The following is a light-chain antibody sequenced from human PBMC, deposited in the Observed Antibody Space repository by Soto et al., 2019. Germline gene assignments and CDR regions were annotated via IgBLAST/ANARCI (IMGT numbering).Light chain of an antibody. CDR1: QSVISDY. CDR3: QQYGSSVFT. V-gene: IGKV3-20*01. Sequence: ETVLTQSPGTLSLSPGETATLSCRASQSVISDYLAWYQQKPDQAPRLVIYGASGRAAGIPDRFNGSGSGTDFTLTISRLEPEDFAMYYCQQYGSSVFTFGQGTK. CDR2: GAS. J-gene: IGKJ2*01.